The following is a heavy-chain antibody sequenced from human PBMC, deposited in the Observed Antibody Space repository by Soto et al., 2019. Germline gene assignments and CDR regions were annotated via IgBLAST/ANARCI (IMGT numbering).Heavy chain of an antibody. J-gene: IGHJ6*02. CDR1: GFTFRTYW. Sequence: EVQLVESGGGLVQPGGSLRLSCGASGFTFRTYWLSWVRQDTGQGLEWVANINQDGSEKNYVDSVKGRFTISRNNAKNSLYLQMSSLRAEHTALYYCARDGSTSWYSYDYHGMDVWGQGTTVTVSS. D-gene: IGHD5-18*01. V-gene: IGHV3-7*05. CDR3: ARDGSTSWYSYDYHGMDV. CDR2: INQDGSEK.